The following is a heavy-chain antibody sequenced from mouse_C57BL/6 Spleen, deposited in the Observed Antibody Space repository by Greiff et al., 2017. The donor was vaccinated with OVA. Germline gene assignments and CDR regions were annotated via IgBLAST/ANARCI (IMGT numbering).Heavy chain of an antibody. J-gene: IGHJ2*01. Sequence: QVQLQQSGAELVRPGTSVKVSCKASGYAFTNYLIEWVKQRPGQGLEWIGVINPGSGGTNYNEKFKGKATLTADKSSSTAYMQLSSLTSEDSAVYFCARILSPNYCDYWGQGTTLTVSS. CDR2: INPGSGGT. CDR1: GYAFTNYL. D-gene: IGHD6-5*01. V-gene: IGHV1-54*01. CDR3: ARILSPNYCDY.